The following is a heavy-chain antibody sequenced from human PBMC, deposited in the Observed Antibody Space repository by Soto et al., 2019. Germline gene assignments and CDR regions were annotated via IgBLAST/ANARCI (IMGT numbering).Heavy chain of an antibody. Sequence: SETLSLTCTVSGGSISSYYWSWIRQPPGKGLEWIGYIYYSGSTNYNPSLKSRVTISVDTSKNQFSLKLSSVTAADTAVYYCAREKEYDSSGYTVYFDYWDQGTLVTVSS. CDR1: GGSISSYY. J-gene: IGHJ4*02. V-gene: IGHV4-59*12. D-gene: IGHD3-22*01. CDR3: AREKEYDSSGYTVYFDY. CDR2: IYYSGST.